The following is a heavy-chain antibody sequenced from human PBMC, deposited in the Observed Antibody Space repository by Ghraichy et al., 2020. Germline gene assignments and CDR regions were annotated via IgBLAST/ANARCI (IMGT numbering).Heavy chain of an antibody. CDR1: GFTFSSYG. CDR2: IRYDGSNK. J-gene: IGHJ4*02. CDR3: AKDLVTWIAVAGPWTDRREGDY. Sequence: GESLNISCAASGFTFSSYGMHWVRQAPGKGLEWVAFIRYDGSNKYYADSVKGRFTISRDNSKNTLYLQMNSLRAEDTAVYYCAKDLVTWIAVAGPWTDRREGDYWGQGTLVTVSS. V-gene: IGHV3-30*02. D-gene: IGHD6-19*01.